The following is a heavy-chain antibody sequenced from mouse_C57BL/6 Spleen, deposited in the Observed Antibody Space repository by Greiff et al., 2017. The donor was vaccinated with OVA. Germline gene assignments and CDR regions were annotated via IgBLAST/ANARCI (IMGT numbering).Heavy chain of an antibody. CDR2: IDPNSGGT. J-gene: IGHJ1*03. V-gene: IGHV1-72*01. Sequence: QVQLQQPGAELVKPGASVKLSCKASGYTFTSYWMHWVKQRPGRGLEWIGRIDPNSGGTKYNEKFKSKSTLTVDKPSSTACMQLSSLTSEDSAVYYCARWDYYGSSYDWYFDVWGTGTTVTVSS. D-gene: IGHD1-1*01. CDR3: ARWDYYGSSYDWYFDV. CDR1: GYTFTSYW.